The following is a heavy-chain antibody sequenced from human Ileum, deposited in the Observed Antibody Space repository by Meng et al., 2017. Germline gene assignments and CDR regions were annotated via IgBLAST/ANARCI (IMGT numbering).Heavy chain of an antibody. J-gene: IGHJ4*02. Sequence: QVRLQESCPGPGTASGTLSVPSVASGAGWGRARRPPGKGLGWIGEIFPPGTTRYNTSLKSRVTISIDKSKSQISLQLSAVTAADTAVYSCATSNDRDVYYLGYWGQGPLVTVSS. V-gene: IGHV4-4*02. CDR1: GAG. D-gene: IGHD3-22*01. CDR2: IFPPGTT. CDR3: ATSNDRDVYYLGY.